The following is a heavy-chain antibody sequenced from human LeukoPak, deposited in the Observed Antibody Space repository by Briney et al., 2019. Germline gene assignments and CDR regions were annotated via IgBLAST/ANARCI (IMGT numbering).Heavy chain of an antibody. D-gene: IGHD3-16*02. CDR1: GFTFSSSS. J-gene: IGHJ4*02. CDR2: VSSSGGST. Sequence: GGSLRLSCAASGFTFSSSSMNWVRQAPGRGLEWVSVVSSSGGSTYYADSVKGRFTISRDNSKNTLSLQMSSLRAEDTAVYYCAKVKSGSYRGGDFDYWGQGTLVTVSS. CDR3: AKVKSGSYRGGDFDY. V-gene: IGHV3-23*01.